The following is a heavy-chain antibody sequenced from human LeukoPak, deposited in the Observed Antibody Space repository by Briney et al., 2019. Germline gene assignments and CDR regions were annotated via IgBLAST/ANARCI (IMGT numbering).Heavy chain of an antibody. D-gene: IGHD2-21*02. Sequence: PSETLSLTCTVSGGSISSSDDDWTWIRQPLGEGLEWIGYIYRSGSTHYNPSLKSRVTISLDTSKNQFSLEVNSVTAADTAVYYCAREVVVTAELKYFDFWGQGTLVTVSS. J-gene: IGHJ4*02. CDR2: IYRSGST. CDR1: GGSISSSDDD. CDR3: AREVVVTAELKYFDF. V-gene: IGHV4-30-4*01.